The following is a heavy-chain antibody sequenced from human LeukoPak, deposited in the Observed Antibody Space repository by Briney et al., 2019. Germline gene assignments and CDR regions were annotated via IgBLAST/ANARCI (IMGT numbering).Heavy chain of an antibody. CDR3: PPGELGVR. J-gene: IGHJ4*02. CDR1: GFNFDDYA. D-gene: IGHD1-26*01. V-gene: IGHV3-49*03. Sequence: GGSLRLSCTASGFNFDDYAMSWFRQAPGKGLEWVGSIGSKAFDETTQHAASVKGRFTISKDDSKTIAHLLMKSLRIEDTGVYYCPPGELGVRWGQGTLLIVSS. CDR2: IGSKAFDETT.